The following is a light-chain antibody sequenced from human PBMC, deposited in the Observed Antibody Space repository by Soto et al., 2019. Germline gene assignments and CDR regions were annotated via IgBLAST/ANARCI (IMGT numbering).Light chain of an antibody. V-gene: IGKV1-39*01. J-gene: IGKJ1*01. CDR3: RQMYSTPAT. CDR2: AAS. CDR1: QSISSD. Sequence: DIQMTQSPSSLSASVGDRVTITCRASQSISSDLNWYQQKPGKAPKLLIYAASSLQTGVPSRFRGSGSGTDFTLTIRSLHPEDFATYYCRQMYSTPATFGQGTQVEIK.